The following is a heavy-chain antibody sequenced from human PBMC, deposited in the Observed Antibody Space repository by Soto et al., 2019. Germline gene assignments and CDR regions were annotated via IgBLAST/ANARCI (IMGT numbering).Heavy chain of an antibody. V-gene: IGHV1-24*01. J-gene: IGHJ4*02. CDR3: ATVGYCSSTSCYFCPFCY. CDR1: GYTLTELS. Sequence: ASVKVSCKVSGYTLTELSMHWVRQAPGKGLEWMGGFDPEDGETIYAQKFQGRVTMTEDTSTDTAYMELSSLRSEDTAVYYCATVGYCSSTSCYFCPFCYWGQGTLVTVSS. D-gene: IGHD2-2*01. CDR2: FDPEDGET.